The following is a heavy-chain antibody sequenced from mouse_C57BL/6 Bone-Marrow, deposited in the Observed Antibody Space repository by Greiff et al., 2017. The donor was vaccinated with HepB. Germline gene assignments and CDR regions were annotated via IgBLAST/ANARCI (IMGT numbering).Heavy chain of an antibody. J-gene: IGHJ4*01. CDR2: INPGSGGT. CDR1: GYTFTNYL. CDR3: GRGRRELLDYAMDD. D-gene: IGHD1-1*01. V-gene: IGHV1-54*01. Sequence: QVQLQQSGAELVRPGTSVTVSCKASGYTFTNYLIEWVKQRPGQGLEWIGVINPGSGGTNYNQKFKGKATLTVDQSSSTAYMQLSSLTSEDSAVYFCGRGRRELLDYAMDDWGKGTSVTVSS.